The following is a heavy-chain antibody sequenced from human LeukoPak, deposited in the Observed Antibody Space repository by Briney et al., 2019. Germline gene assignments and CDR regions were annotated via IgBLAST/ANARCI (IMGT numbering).Heavy chain of an antibody. CDR3: ARDYYDSSGYGGYYFDY. J-gene: IGHJ4*02. CDR2: IYYSGST. Sequence: SETLSLTCTVSGGSITSGDYYWAWVRQPPGKGLEWIGYIYYSGSTYYNPSLKSRVTISVDTSKNQFSLKLSSVTAADTAVYYCARDYYDSSGYGGYYFDYWGQGTLVTVSS. CDR1: GGSITSGDYY. D-gene: IGHD3-22*01. V-gene: IGHV4-30-4*08.